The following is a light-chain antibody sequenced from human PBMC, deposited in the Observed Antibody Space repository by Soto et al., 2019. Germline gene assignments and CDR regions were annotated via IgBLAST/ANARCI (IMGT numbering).Light chain of an antibody. V-gene: IGLV4-60*02. CDR2: LEGSGSY. CDR3: ETWDSNTRV. Sequence: QLVLTQSSSASASLGSSVKLTCTLSSGHSSYIIAWHQQQPGKAPRYLMKLEGSGSYNKGSGVPDRFSGSSSGADRHLTISNRQVEDEADYFCETWDSNTRVFGGGTKLTVL. CDR1: SGHSSYI. J-gene: IGLJ3*02.